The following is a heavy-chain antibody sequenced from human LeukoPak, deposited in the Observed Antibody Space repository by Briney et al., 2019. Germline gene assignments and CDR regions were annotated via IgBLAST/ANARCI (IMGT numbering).Heavy chain of an antibody. CDR1: GFTFSSSA. CDR2: ISGSGSGGST. V-gene: IGHV3-23*01. CDR3: AKDLETAAGTVH. D-gene: IGHD6-13*01. Sequence: GGSLRLSCAASGFTFSSSAMSWVRQAPGKGLEWVSSISGSGSGGSTYYSGSVKGRFTISRDNSKNTLYLQMNSLRAEDTAVYYCAKDLETAAGTVHWGQGTLVTVSS. J-gene: IGHJ4*02.